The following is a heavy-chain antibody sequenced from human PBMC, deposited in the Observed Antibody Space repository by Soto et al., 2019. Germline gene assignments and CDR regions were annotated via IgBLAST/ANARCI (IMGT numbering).Heavy chain of an antibody. V-gene: IGHV3-7*05. CDR2: IRQEGGQM. CDR3: STTGGY. Sequence: EVQLEQSGGGLVQPGGSLRLSCVASRITLIGYWMSWVRQAPGRGLEWVATIRQEGGQMYYVDSVKGRFTISRDRAKNALYLPMTSLTVEDTAIYYCSTTGGYWGQGILVTVSS. D-gene: IGHD2-8*02. J-gene: IGHJ4*02. CDR1: RITLIGYW.